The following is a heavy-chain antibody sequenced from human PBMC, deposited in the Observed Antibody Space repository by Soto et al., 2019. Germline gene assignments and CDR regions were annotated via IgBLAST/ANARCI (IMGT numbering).Heavy chain of an antibody. J-gene: IGHJ6*02. V-gene: IGHV4-59*01. CDR3: ARGRGYYDILTGYYHYYYGMDV. CDR1: GGSISSYY. Sequence: SETLSLTCTVSGGSISSYYWSWIRQPPGKGLEWIGYIYYSGSTNYSPSLKSRVTISVDTSKNQFSLKLSSVTAADTAVYYCARGRGYYDILTGYYHYYYGMDVWGQGTTVTVSS. CDR2: IYYSGST. D-gene: IGHD3-9*01.